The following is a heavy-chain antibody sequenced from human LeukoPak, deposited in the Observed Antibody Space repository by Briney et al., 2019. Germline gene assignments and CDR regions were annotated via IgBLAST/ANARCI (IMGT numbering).Heavy chain of an antibody. CDR3: ASGNDFWSGYYPYYFDY. Sequence: GGSLRLSCAASGFTFSSYWMSWVRQAPGKGLEWVANIKQDGSEKYYVDSVKGRFTISRDNAKNSPYLQMNSLRAEDTAVYYCASGNDFWSGYYPYYFDYWGQGTLVTVSS. D-gene: IGHD3-3*01. CDR1: GFTFSSYW. CDR2: IKQDGSEK. J-gene: IGHJ4*02. V-gene: IGHV3-7*01.